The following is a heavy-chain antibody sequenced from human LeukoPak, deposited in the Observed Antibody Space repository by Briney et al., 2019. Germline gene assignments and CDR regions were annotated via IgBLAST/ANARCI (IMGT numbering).Heavy chain of an antibody. V-gene: IGHV3-74*01. J-gene: IGHJ4*02. CDR3: ARASRADFWSGKY. Sequence: GGSLRLSCAASGFPFSSYWMHWVRQAPGKGLVWVSRINSDGSSTSYADSVKGRFTISRDNAKNTLYLQMNSLRAEDTAVYYCARASRADFWSGKYWGQGTLVTVSS. D-gene: IGHD3-3*01. CDR2: INSDGSST. CDR1: GFPFSSYW.